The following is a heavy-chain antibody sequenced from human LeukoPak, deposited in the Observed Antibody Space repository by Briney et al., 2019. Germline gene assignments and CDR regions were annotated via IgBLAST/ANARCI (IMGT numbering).Heavy chain of an antibody. CDR1: GFTFSSYS. D-gene: IGHD3-10*01. Sequence: GGSLRLSCAASGFTFSSYSMNWVRQAPGKGLEWVAVISYDGSNKYYADSVKGRFTISRDNSKNTLYLQMNSLRAEDTAVYYCAKAHPIWFGELFPPQHRGQGTLVTVSS. V-gene: IGHV3-30*18. J-gene: IGHJ1*01. CDR2: ISYDGSNK. CDR3: AKAHPIWFGELFPPQH.